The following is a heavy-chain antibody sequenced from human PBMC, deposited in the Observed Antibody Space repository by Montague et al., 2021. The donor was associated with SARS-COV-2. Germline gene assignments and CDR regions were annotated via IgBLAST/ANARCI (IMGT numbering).Heavy chain of an antibody. CDR1: GGSISSSSYY. CDR3: ARQAISCTHQFDT. CDR2: IYYSGST. Sequence: SESLSLTCTVSGGSISSSSYYWSWIRQPPGKGLEWIGSIYYSGSTYYNLSLKSRVTISVDTSKNQFSLKLSSVTAADTAVYYCARQAISCTHQFDTWGQGTLGTVSS. D-gene: IGHD2-15*01. V-gene: IGHV4-39*01. J-gene: IGHJ5*02.